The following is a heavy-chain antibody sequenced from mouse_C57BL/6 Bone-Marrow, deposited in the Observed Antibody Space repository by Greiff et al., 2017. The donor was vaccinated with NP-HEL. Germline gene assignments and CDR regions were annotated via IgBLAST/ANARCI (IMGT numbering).Heavy chain of an antibody. CDR2: IHPNSGST. CDR1: GYTFTSYW. Sequence: QVQLQQPGAELVKPGASVKLSCKASGYTFTSYWLHWVKQRPGQGLEWIGMIHPNSGSTNYNETFKSKATLTVDKSSSTAYMQLSSLTSEDSAVYYCAREEELYFDYWGQGTTLTVSS. CDR3: AREEELYFDY. V-gene: IGHV1-64*01. J-gene: IGHJ2*01.